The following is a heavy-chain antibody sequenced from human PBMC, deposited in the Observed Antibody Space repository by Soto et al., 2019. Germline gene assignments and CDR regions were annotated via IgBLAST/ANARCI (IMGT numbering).Heavy chain of an antibody. V-gene: IGHV3-33*01. J-gene: IGHJ2*01. CDR1: GFTFSSYG. CDR3: AREGQQLARYWYFNL. CDR2: IWYDGSNK. Sequence: QVQLVESGGGVVQPGRSLRLSCAASGFTFSSYGIHWVRQAPGKGLEWVAVIWYDGSNKYYADSVKGRFTISRDNSKNTLYLQMNSLRAEDTAVYYCAREGQQLARYWYFNLWGRGTLVTVSS. D-gene: IGHD6-13*01.